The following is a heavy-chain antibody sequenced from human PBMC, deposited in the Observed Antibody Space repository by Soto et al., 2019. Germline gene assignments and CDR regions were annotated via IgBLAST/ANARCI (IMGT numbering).Heavy chain of an antibody. CDR1: GDSVSSGAYY. V-gene: IGHV4-61*08. Sequence: SETLSLTCSVSGDSVSSGAYYWSWIRQPPGKGLEWIGYFYYSGSTNYNPSLKSRVTISVDTSKNQFSLKLSSVTAADTAVYYCARDGSGYSSGWYYYYYGMDVWGQGTTVTVSS. D-gene: IGHD6-19*01. J-gene: IGHJ6*02. CDR3: ARDGSGYSSGWYYYYYGMDV. CDR2: FYYSGST.